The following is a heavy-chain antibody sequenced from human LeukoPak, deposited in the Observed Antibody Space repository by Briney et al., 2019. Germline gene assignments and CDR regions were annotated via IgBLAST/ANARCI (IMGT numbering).Heavy chain of an antibody. CDR3: ARTGYSSSWLPHDAFDI. J-gene: IGHJ3*02. Sequence: ASVKVSCKTSGYTFTSYGLSWVRQAPGQGLEWMGIINPSGDSTSYAQKFQGRVTMTRDMSTGTVYMELSSLRSEDTAVYYCARTGYSSSWLPHDAFDIWGQGTMVTVSS. D-gene: IGHD6-13*01. V-gene: IGHV1-46*01. CDR1: GYTFTSYG. CDR2: INPSGDST.